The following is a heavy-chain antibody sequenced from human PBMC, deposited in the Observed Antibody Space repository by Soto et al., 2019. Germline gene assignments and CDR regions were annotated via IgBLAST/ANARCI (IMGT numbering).Heavy chain of an antibody. CDR1: GFTFSSYA. V-gene: IGHV3-30-3*01. CDR2: ISYDGSNK. D-gene: IGHD6-19*01. Sequence: GGSLRLSCAASGFTFSSYAMRWVRQAPGKGLEWVAVISYDGSNKYYADSVKGRFTISRDNSKNTLYLQMNSLRAEDTAVYYCARERGQWLRAFDIWGQGTMVTVSS. J-gene: IGHJ3*02. CDR3: ARERGQWLRAFDI.